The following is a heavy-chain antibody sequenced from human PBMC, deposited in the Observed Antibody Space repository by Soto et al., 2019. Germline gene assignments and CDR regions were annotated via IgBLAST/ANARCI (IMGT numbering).Heavy chain of an antibody. V-gene: IGHV4-39*01. D-gene: IGHD2-15*01. CDR3: ASESDNYFDY. CDR1: GGSISSSSYY. J-gene: IGHJ4*02. CDR2: IYYSGST. Sequence: QLQLQESGPGLVKPSETLSLTCTVSGGSISSSSYYSGWIRQPPGKGLEWIGSIYYSGSTYYNPSFTSRVTIYVDTSKNQFSLKLSSVTAADTAVYSCASESDNYFDYWGQGTLVTVSS.